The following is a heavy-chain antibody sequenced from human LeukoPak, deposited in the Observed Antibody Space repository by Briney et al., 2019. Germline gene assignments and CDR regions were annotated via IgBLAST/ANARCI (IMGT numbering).Heavy chain of an antibody. J-gene: IGHJ5*02. D-gene: IGHD2-15*01. Sequence: PSETLSLTCAVYGGSFSGYYWSWIRQPPGKGLEWIGEINHSGSTNYNPSLKSRVTISVDTSKNQISLNLSSVTATDTAVYYCARAYCSGGSCYSPRGMFDPWGQGTLVTVSS. CDR3: ARAYCSGGSCYSPRGMFDP. V-gene: IGHV4-34*01. CDR1: GGSFSGYY. CDR2: INHSGST.